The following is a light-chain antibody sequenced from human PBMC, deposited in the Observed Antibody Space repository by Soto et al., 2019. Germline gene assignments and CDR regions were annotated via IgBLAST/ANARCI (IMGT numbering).Light chain of an antibody. J-gene: IGLJ2*01. CDR2: YVS. V-gene: IGLV2-11*01. CDR1: SSDVGGYNY. CDR3: CSYVGSYTMV. Sequence: QSALTQPRSVSGSPGQSVTISCTGTSSDVGGYNYVSWYQQHPGKAPKLMIYYVSKRPSGVPDRFSGSKSGNTASLTISGRQAEDEADYYCCSYVGSYTMVFGGGTKLTVL.